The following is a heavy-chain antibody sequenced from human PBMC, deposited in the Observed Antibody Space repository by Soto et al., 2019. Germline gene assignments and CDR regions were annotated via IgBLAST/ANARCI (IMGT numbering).Heavy chain of an antibody. CDR2: MNPNSGNT. D-gene: IGHD1-20*01. J-gene: IGHJ6*02. Sequence: GASVKVSCKASGYTFTSYDINWVRQATGQGLEWMGWMNPNSGNTGYAQKFQGRVTMTRNTSISTAYMELSSLRSEDTAVYYCASPHPSRSYNWNYFYYYGMDVWGQGTTVTVSS. CDR3: ASPHPSRSYNWNYFYYYGMDV. V-gene: IGHV1-8*01. CDR1: GYTFTSYD.